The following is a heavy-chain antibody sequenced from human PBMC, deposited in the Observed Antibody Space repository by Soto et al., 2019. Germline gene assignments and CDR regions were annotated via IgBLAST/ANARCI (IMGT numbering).Heavy chain of an antibody. CDR3: ARLYYDFWSGYYRDYGMDV. Sequence: TLSLTCTVSGGSISSGGYYWSWIRQHPGKGLEWIGYIYYSGSTYYNPSLKSRVTISVDTSKNQFSLKLSSVTAADTAVYYCARLYYDFWSGYYRDYGMDVWGQGTTVTVSS. V-gene: IGHV4-31*03. CDR1: GGSISSGGYY. D-gene: IGHD3-3*01. J-gene: IGHJ6*02. CDR2: IYYSGST.